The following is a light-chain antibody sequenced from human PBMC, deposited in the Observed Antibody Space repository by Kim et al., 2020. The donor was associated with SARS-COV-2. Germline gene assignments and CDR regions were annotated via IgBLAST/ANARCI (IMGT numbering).Light chain of an antibody. V-gene: IGKV4-1*01. CDR2: WAS. J-gene: IGKJ2*03. CDR3: QQYNSIPPR. CDR1: QTFLYNSNNNNY. Sequence: RANLNSKSRQTFLYNSNNNNYVAWYQQKPRQPPKLISYWASIGESGVSDRISGSWSETDFTLTISSLQDEDVAGYYYQQYNSIPPRFGQGTKLEI.